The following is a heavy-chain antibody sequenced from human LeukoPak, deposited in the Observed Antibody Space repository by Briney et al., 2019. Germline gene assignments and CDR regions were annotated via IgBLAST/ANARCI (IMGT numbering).Heavy chain of an antibody. CDR1: GYTFTSNY. D-gene: IGHD2-15*01. Sequence: ASVKVSCKAFGYTFTSNYMHWVRQAPGQGLEWMGGIIPVFGAANYTQKLQGRVTFTADKSTNTVYMDLRSLRSEDTAVYYCARTTSQSIVAAGDHWGQGTLVIVSS. CDR3: ARTTSQSIVAAGDH. CDR2: IIPVFGAA. J-gene: IGHJ4*02. V-gene: IGHV1-69*06.